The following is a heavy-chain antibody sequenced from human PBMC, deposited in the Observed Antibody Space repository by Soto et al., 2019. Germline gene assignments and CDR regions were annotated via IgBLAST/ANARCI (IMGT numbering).Heavy chain of an antibody. CDR2: INPNSGGT. CDR1: GYTFTGYY. D-gene: IGHD4-4*01. CDR3: ARVFRRNSNYFDY. V-gene: IGHV1-2*02. Sequence: ASVKVSCKASGYTFTGYYMHWVRQAPGQGLEWMGWINPNSGGTNYAQKFQGRVTMTRDTSISTAYMELSRLRSDDTAVYYCARVFRRNSNYFDYWGQGTLVTVSS. J-gene: IGHJ4*02.